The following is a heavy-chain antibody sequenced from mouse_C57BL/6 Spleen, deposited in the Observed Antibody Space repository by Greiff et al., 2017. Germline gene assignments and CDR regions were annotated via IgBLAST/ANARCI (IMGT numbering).Heavy chain of an antibody. V-gene: IGHV5-2*01. D-gene: IGHD2-12*01. Sequence: EVKLMESGGGLVQPGESLKLSCESNEYEFPSHDMSWVRKTPEKRLELVAAINSDGGSTYYPDTMERRFILSRDNTKKTLYLQMSSLRSEDTALYYCARQRREDGFAYWGQGTLVTVSA. J-gene: IGHJ3*01. CDR3: ARQRREDGFAY. CDR2: INSDGGST. CDR1: EYEFPSHD.